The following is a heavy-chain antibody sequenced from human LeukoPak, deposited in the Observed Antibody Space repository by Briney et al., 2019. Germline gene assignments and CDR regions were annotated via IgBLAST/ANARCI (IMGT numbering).Heavy chain of an antibody. D-gene: IGHD3-10*01. CDR1: GGSISSSSYY. Sequence: SETLSLTCTVSGGSISSSSYYWSWIRQPAGKGLEWIGRMYSSGSTNYNPSLKSRVTILIDTSKSQFSLKLSSVTAADTAVYYCARYLRSGWGSGSSFDYWGQGTLVTVSS. J-gene: IGHJ4*02. CDR3: ARYLRSGWGSGSSFDY. CDR2: MYSSGST. V-gene: IGHV4-61*02.